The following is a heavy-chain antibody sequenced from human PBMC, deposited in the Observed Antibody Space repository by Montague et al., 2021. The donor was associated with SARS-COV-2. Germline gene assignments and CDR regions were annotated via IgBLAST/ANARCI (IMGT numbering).Heavy chain of an antibody. D-gene: IGHD1-1*01. J-gene: IGHJ4*02. Sequence: CAISGDSVSTKLPARNWVRHASSIGLGWLGRTYYRSNCSHDYAPSVKIRIIVNPDTSKNHFSLQLNSVTPEDTAVYYCVRDHDQVFDYWGEGTLVTVSS. V-gene: IGHV6-1*01. CDR1: GDSVSTKLPA. CDR3: VRDHDQVFDY. CDR2: TYYRSNCSH.